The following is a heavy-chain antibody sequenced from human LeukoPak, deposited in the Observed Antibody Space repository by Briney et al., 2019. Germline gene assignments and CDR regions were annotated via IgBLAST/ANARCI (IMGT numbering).Heavy chain of an antibody. D-gene: IGHD1-26*01. CDR3: AREVVGASSGDY. Sequence: GGSLRLSCAASGFTFSSFWMHWVRQAPGKGLVWVSRINSDGSSTTYADSVKGRFTISRDNAKNSLYPQMNSLRAEDTAVYYCAREVVGASSGDYWGQGTLVTVSS. CDR2: INSDGSST. J-gene: IGHJ4*02. V-gene: IGHV3-74*01. CDR1: GFTFSSFW.